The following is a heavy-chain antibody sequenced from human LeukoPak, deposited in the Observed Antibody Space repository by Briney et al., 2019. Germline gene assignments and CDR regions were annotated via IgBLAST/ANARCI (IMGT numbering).Heavy chain of an antibody. V-gene: IGHV1-69*01. Sequence: SVKVSCTSSERGVCRNRVTRGGRPRRQEKDWMGGITPLLGKTSNAECFQGRVTITADEATRTVYMELSSLRSEYSSVYYCASTMALCGTALDNWGQGTLVTVSS. CDR1: ERGVCRNR. D-gene: IGHD1-7*01. CDR2: ITPLLGKT. J-gene: IGHJ4*02. CDR3: ASTMALCGTALDN.